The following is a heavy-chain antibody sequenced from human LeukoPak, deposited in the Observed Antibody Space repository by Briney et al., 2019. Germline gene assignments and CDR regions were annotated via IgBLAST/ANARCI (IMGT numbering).Heavy chain of an antibody. CDR3: ARDPLEEMATI. CDR1: GFTVSSNY. D-gene: IGHD5-24*01. V-gene: IGHV3-66*01. Sequence: GGSLRLSCAASGFTVSSNYMSWVRQAPGKGLEWVSVIYSGGSTYYADSVKGRFTISRDNSKNTLYLQMNSLRAEDTAVYYCARDPLEEMATIWGQGTLVTVPS. J-gene: IGHJ4*02. CDR2: IYSGGST.